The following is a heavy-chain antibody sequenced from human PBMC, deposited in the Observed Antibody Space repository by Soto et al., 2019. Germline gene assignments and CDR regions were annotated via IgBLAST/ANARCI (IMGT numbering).Heavy chain of an antibody. CDR1: GFTFTRYR. CDR3: AREAEDLTSNFDY. J-gene: IGHJ4*02. CDR2: ISSTTNYI. Sequence: EVPLVESGGGLVTPGGSLRLSCAASGFTFTRYRMNWVRQAPGKGLEWVSSISSTTNYIYYGDSMKGRFTISRDNAKNSLYLEMNSRRAEDTAVSYCAREAEDLTSNFDYWGQGTLVTVSS. V-gene: IGHV3-21*06.